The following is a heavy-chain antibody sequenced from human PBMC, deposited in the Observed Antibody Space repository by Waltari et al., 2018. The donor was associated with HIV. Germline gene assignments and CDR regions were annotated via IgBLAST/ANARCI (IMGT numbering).Heavy chain of an antibody. Sequence: QPLLVQTGAEVKTPGASVKVSCKASGYTFTNTDIHWVRQAPGQGLEWMGWISATNGNTNYAQKFQGRVTMTTDTSTSTAYMELRSLRSDDTAVYYCAREVPHTAMIYEAFDIWGQGTVVTVSS. CDR2: ISATNGNT. J-gene: IGHJ3*02. D-gene: IGHD5-18*01. CDR3: AREVPHTAMIYEAFDI. CDR1: GYTFTNTD. V-gene: IGHV1-18*01.